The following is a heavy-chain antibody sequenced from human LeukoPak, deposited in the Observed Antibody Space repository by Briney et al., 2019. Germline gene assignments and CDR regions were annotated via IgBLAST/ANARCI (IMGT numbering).Heavy chain of an antibody. Sequence: SETLSLTCTVSGGSISSYYWSWIRQPPGKGLEWIGYIYYSGSTNCNPSLKSRVTISVDTSKNQFSLKLSSVTAADTAVYYCARATRYYYYYGMDVWGQETTVTVSS. CDR2: IYYSGST. V-gene: IGHV4-59*01. CDR1: GGSISSYY. CDR3: ARATRYYYYYGMDV. D-gene: IGHD4-11*01. J-gene: IGHJ6*02.